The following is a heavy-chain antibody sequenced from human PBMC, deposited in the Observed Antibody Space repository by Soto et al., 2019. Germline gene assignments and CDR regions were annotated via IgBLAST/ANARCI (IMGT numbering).Heavy chain of an antibody. CDR1: GGSISSGGYY. Sequence: PSETLSLTCTVSGGSISSGGYYWSWIRQHPGKGLEWIGNIYYSGSTYYNPSLKSRVTISVDTSKNQFSLKLRTVTAADTAVYYCARHSSTSWYFYFDNWGQGTLVTVSS. D-gene: IGHD2-2*01. CDR2: IYYSGST. CDR3: ARHSSTSWYFYFDN. V-gene: IGHV4-31*03. J-gene: IGHJ4*02.